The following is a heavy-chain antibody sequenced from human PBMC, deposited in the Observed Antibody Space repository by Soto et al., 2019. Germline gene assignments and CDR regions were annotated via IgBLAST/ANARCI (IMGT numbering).Heavy chain of an antibody. J-gene: IGHJ3*02. CDR2: IIAFFGTA. D-gene: IGHD3-22*01. CDR3: ARTYYYDSSGYYSHDAFDI. Sequence: GASVKVSCKASGYTFTSYGISLVRQAPGQGLEWMGGIIAFFGTANYAQKFQGRVTITADESTGTAYMELSSLRSEDTAVYYCARTYYYDSSGYYSHDAFDIWGQGTMVTVSS. CDR1: GYTFTSYG. V-gene: IGHV1-69*13.